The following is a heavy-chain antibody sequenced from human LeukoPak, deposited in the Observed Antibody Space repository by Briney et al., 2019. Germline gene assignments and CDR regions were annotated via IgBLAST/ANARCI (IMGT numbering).Heavy chain of an antibody. D-gene: IGHD2-2*01. Sequence: GGSLRLSCAASGFTFSSYGMHWVRQAPGKGLEWVAVISYDGSNKYYADSVKGRFTISRDNSKNTLYLQMNSLRAEDTAVYYCAKGLNTYCSSTSCHLWAYYYYGMDVWGQGTTVTVSS. CDR2: ISYDGSNK. CDR1: GFTFSSYG. J-gene: IGHJ6*02. V-gene: IGHV3-30*18. CDR3: AKGLNTYCSSTSCHLWAYYYYGMDV.